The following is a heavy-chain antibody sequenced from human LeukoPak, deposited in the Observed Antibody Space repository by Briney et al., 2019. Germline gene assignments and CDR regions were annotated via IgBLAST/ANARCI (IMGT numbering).Heavy chain of an antibody. Sequence: PGRSLRLSCAASGFTFDAYAMHWVRQAPGKGLEWVSGISWNSGIIGYADSVKGRFTISRDNAKNSLYLQMNSLRAEDTALYYCSKAALEGELQLGVNWFDPWGQGTLVTVSS. V-gene: IGHV3-9*01. CDR2: ISWNSGII. J-gene: IGHJ5*02. CDR1: GFTFDAYA. D-gene: IGHD1-7*01. CDR3: SKAALEGELQLGVNWFDP.